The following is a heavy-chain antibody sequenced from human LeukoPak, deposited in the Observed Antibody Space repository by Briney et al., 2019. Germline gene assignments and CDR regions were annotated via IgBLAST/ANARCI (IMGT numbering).Heavy chain of an antibody. V-gene: IGHV3-23*01. J-gene: IGHJ4*02. CDR1: GFTFSSYA. CDR3: AKSGGYSYVENFDY. CDR2: TSGSGGST. Sequence: GGSLRLSCAASGFTFSSYAMNWVRQAPGKGLEWVSGTSGSGGSTFYADSVKGRFTMSRDNSKDTLYLQMNSLRAEDTAVYYCAKSGGYSYVENFDYWGQGTLVTVSS. D-gene: IGHD5-18*01.